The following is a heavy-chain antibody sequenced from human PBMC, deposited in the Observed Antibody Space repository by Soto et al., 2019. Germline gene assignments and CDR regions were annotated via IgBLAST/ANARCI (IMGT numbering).Heavy chain of an antibody. D-gene: IGHD6-6*01. Sequence: PSEALSLTCAVYGGSFSGYYWSWIRQPPGKGLEWIGEINHSGSTNYNPSLKSRVTISVDTSKNQFSLKLSSVTAADTAVYYCARGASSSSPSWFDPWGQGTLVPVSS. CDR2: INHSGST. J-gene: IGHJ5*02. CDR3: ARGASSSSPSWFDP. V-gene: IGHV4-34*01. CDR1: GGSFSGYY.